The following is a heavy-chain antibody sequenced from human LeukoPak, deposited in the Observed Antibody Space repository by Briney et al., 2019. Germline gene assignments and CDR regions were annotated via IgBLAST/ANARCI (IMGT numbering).Heavy chain of an antibody. Sequence: GGSLRLSCAASGFTFSSYGMHWVRQAPGKGLEWVAVISYDGSNKYYADSVKGRFTISRDNSKSTLYLQMNSLRAEDTAVYYCAKGIVATTASSFDYWGQGTLVTVSS. J-gene: IGHJ4*02. CDR3: AKGIVATTASSFDY. D-gene: IGHD5-12*01. V-gene: IGHV3-30*18. CDR2: ISYDGSNK. CDR1: GFTFSSYG.